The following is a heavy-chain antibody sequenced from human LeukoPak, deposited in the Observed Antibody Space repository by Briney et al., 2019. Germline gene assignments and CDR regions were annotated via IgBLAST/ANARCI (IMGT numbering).Heavy chain of an antibody. CDR2: MYGDMREI. V-gene: IGHV3-74*01. Sequence: GGSLRLFCEASGFTFSESWMHWVRQIPGKGLVWLSRMYGDMREISYADSVKGRFTISRDNAKNTVYLQMNSLRGEDTAVYYCARDLGLRGSTWGQGTLVTVSS. J-gene: IGHJ5*02. D-gene: IGHD5-12*01. CDR1: GFTFSESW. CDR3: ARDLGLRGST.